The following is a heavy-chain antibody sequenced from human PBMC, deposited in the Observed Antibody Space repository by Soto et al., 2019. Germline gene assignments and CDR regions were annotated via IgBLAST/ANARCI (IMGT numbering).Heavy chain of an antibody. CDR3: AHRSRGYAYYFDQ. CDR1: GFSLSTRGVG. Sequence: QITLKESGPTLVKPTQTLTLTCSFSGFSLSTRGVGVGWIREPPGEALEWLALIFWEADKWYSPSLRSRLTITENTSKNQVVLTMTNMDPVDTATYYCAHRSRGYAYYFDQWGQGTLVTVSS. J-gene: IGHJ4*02. D-gene: IGHD5-12*01. V-gene: IGHV2-5*02. CDR2: IFWEADK.